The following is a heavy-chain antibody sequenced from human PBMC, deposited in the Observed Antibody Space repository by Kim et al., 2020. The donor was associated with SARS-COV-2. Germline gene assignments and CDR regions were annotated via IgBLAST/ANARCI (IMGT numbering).Heavy chain of an antibody. J-gene: IGHJ4*02. V-gene: IGHV3-30-3*01. CDR2: ISYDGSNK. D-gene: IGHD1-26*01. CDR3: ARDGLSWGATSGADY. Sequence: GGSLRLSCAASGFTFSSYAMHWVRQAPGKGLEWVAVISYDGSNKYYADSVKGRFTISRDNSKNTLYLQMNSLRAEDTAVYYCARDGLSWGATSGADYWGQGTLVTVSS. CDR1: GFTFSSYA.